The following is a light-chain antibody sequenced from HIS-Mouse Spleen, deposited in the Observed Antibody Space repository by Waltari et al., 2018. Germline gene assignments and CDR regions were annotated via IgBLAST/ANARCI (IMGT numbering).Light chain of an antibody. J-gene: IGLJ1*01. CDR3: SSYTSSSTYV. CDR1: SSDVGGYNY. CDR2: DVS. Sequence: QSALTQPAPVSGSPGQPITISCTGTSSDVGGYNYVSWSQQHPGKAPKPMIYDVSNRPSGVSNRFSGSKSGNTASLTISGLQAEDEADYYCSSYTSSSTYVFGTGTKVTVL. V-gene: IGLV2-14*03.